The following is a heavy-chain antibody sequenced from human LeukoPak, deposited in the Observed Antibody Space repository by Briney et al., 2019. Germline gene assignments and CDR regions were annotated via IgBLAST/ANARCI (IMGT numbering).Heavy chain of an antibody. D-gene: IGHD6-6*01. V-gene: IGHV4-59*08. CDR3: ARHRAYSSSSPFDY. Sequence: SETLSLTCSVSGGSISSLYWSWIRQPPGKGLEWIGYIYYTGSTTYNPSLKSRVTMFVDMSKNQFSLRLSSVTAADTAVYYCARHRAYSSSSPFDYWGQGTLVTVSS. J-gene: IGHJ4*02. CDR2: IYYTGST. CDR1: GGSISSLY.